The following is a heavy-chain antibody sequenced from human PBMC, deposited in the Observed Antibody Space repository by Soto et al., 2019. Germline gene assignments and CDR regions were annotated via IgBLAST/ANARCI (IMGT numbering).Heavy chain of an antibody. CDR2: ITAFNGNT. V-gene: IGHV1-18*01. CDR1: GYTFTDYG. CDR3: ARISQNDFWSGYYYFFDY. Sequence: QVHLVQSGAEVEKPGASVKVSCKASGYTFTDYGISWVRQAPGQGLQWMGWITAFNGNTKYAQQFQGRVTMTTDTATNPAYMELRRLESDDTAVYYCARISQNDFWSGYYYFFDYWGQGTLVTVSS. D-gene: IGHD3-3*01. J-gene: IGHJ4*02.